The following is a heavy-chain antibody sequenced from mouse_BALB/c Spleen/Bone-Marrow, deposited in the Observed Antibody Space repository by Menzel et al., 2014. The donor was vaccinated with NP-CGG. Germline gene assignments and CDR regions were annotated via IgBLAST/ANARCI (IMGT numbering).Heavy chain of an antibody. CDR3: ARESLYGSNYY. Sequence: QVTLKVSGAELARPGASVKMSCKASGYTFTSYTMHWVKQRPGQGLEWIGYINPSSGYTNYNQKFKDKATLTAVKSSSTAYMQLSSLTSEDSAVYYCARESLYGSNYYWGQGTTLTVSS. CDR1: GYTFTSYT. J-gene: IGHJ2*01. CDR2: INPSSGYT. V-gene: IGHV1-4*01. D-gene: IGHD1-1*01.